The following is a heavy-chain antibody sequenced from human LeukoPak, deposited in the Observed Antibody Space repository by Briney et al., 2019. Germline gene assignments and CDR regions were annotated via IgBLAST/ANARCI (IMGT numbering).Heavy chain of an antibody. CDR1: GYTFTSYG. CDR2: ISAYNGNT. CDR3: ARAYYYGSGSYLYWFDP. D-gene: IGHD3-10*01. V-gene: IGHV1-18*01. Sequence: ASVKVSCKASGYTFTSYGISWVRQAPGQGLEWMGWISAYNGNTNYAQKLQGRVTMTTDTSTSTAYMELRSLRSDDTAVCYCARAYYYGSGSYLYWFDPWGQGTLVTVSS. J-gene: IGHJ5*02.